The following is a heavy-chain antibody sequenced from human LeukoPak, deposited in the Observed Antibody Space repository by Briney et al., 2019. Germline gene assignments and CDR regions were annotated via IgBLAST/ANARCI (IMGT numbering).Heavy chain of an antibody. Sequence: GGSLRLSCAASGFTFSSYSMNWVRQAPGKGLEWVSYISSSSSTIYYADSVKGRFTISRDNAKNSLYLQMNSLRAEDTAVYYCARDHPVVVPAATPPVYYYYYYMDVWGKGTTVTVSS. CDR3: ARDHPVVVPAATPPVYYYYYYMDV. J-gene: IGHJ6*03. CDR2: ISSSSSTI. CDR1: GFTFSSYS. V-gene: IGHV3-48*01. D-gene: IGHD2-2*01.